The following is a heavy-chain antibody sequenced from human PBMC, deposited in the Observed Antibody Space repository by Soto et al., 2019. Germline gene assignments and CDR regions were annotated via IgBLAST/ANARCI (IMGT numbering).Heavy chain of an antibody. V-gene: IGHV3-23*01. J-gene: IGHJ4*02. CDR3: ARMYSSSCDY. D-gene: IGHD6-13*01. Sequence: EVQLLESGGDLVQPGGSLRLSCAASGFTFSTYAMRWVRQAPGKGLEWVSSITGSGDRTYYADSVKGRFTISRDNSQSTLHLQMNSMRADDTAVYYCARMYSSSCDYWGQGTLVTVSS. CDR1: GFTFSTYA. CDR2: ITGSGDRT.